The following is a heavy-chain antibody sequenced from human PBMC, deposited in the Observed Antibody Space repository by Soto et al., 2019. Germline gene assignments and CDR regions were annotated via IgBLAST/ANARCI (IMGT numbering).Heavy chain of an antibody. V-gene: IGHV4-30-2*05. CDR2: IYHSGST. D-gene: IGHD2-15*01. J-gene: IGHJ3*02. Sequence: SETLSLTCAVPGGSISSGGYSWSWIRQPPGKGLEWIGYIYHSGSTYYNPSLKSRVTISVDTSKNQFSLKLSSVTAADTAVYYCARDRRDIVVVGAATPDAFDIWGQGTMVTVSS. CDR1: GGSISSGGYS. CDR3: ARDRRDIVVVGAATPDAFDI.